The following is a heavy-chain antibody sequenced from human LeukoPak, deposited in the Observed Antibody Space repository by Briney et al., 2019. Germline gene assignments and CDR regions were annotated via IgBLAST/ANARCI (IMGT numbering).Heavy chain of an antibody. Sequence: PSETLSLTCTVSGGSISSSSYYWGWIRQPPGKGLEWIGRIYYSGSTYYNPSLKSRVTISVDTSKNQFSLKLSSVTAADTAVYYCAGGEGLYDYVWGSYFGYWGQGTLVTVSS. CDR2: IYYSGST. CDR3: AGGEGLYDYVWGSYFGY. CDR1: GGSISSSSYY. D-gene: IGHD3-16*01. V-gene: IGHV4-39*01. J-gene: IGHJ4*02.